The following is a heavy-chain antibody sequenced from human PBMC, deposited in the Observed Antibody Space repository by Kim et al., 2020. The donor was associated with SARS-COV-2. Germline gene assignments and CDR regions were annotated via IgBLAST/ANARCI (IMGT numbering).Heavy chain of an antibody. J-gene: IGHJ4*02. D-gene: IGHD3-10*01. Sequence: YAASVKGRFTISRDDSKSIAYLQMNSLKTEDTAVYYCTRDRDLWFGDDDYWGQGTLVTVSS. CDR3: TRDRDLWFGDDDY. V-gene: IGHV3-49*02.